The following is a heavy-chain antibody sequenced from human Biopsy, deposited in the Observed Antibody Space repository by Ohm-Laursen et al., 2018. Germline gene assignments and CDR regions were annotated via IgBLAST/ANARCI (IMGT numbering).Heavy chain of an antibody. D-gene: IGHD1-26*01. CDR1: GGTFIHYA. V-gene: IGHV1-69*13. CDR2: IIPMFGTA. CDR3: ARGPHSGSHSCFDY. Sequence: SVKVSCKASGGTFIHYAISWVRQAPGQGLEWMGGIIPMFGTANYAQMFQGRVTISADESTSTSYMELSSLTTEDTAIYYCARGPHSGSHSCFDYWGRGTLVTVSS. J-gene: IGHJ4*02.